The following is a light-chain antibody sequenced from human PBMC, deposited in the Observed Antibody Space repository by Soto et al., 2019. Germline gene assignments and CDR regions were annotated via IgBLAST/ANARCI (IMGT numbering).Light chain of an antibody. CDR1: QSVSTS. J-gene: IGKJ1*01. CDR2: DAS. V-gene: IGKV3-11*01. CDR3: QQRTDRPPWT. Sequence: SQSVSTSLAWYQQKPGQAPRLLIFDASRRATGIPARFRGIGSGTGFTLSISGLGPEDFAVYYCQQRTDRPPWTFARGTKVDIK.